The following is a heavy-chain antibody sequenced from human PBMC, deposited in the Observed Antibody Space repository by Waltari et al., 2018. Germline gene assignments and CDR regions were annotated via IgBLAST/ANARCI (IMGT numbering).Heavy chain of an antibody. CDR2: IYYSGST. CDR3: ARGLTVTTTTVGYYYYYMDV. D-gene: IGHD4-4*01. Sequence: QVQLQESGPGLVKPSETLSLTCTVSGGSISSYYWSWIRQPPGQGLEWIGYIYYSGSTNYNPSLKSRVTISVDTSKNQFSLKLSSVTAADTAVYYCARGLTVTTTTVGYYYYYMDVWGKGTTVTVSS. CDR1: GGSISSYY. V-gene: IGHV4-59*01. J-gene: IGHJ6*03.